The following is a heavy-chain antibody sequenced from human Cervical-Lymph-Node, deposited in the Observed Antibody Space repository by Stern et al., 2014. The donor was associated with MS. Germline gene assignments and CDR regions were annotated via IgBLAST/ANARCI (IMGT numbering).Heavy chain of an antibody. V-gene: IGHV4-39*01. J-gene: IGHJ3*02. CDR3: ARHGGITGTAGWGRALDI. D-gene: IGHD1-20*01. Sequence: QVQLQESGPGLVKPSGTLSLTCTVSGGSISSSSDYWGWIRQPPGKGLEWIGSRYSGGTTYYNPSLQSRGTISVDTPKTQCSLSLSCVPAADTAVYYCARHGGITGTAGWGRALDIWGQGTMVTVSS. CDR1: GGSISSSSDY. CDR2: RYSGGTT.